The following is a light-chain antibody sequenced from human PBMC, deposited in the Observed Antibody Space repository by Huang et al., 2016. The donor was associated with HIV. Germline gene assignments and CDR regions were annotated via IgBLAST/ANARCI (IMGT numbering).Light chain of an antibody. CDR2: AAS. V-gene: IGKV1-NL1*01. CDR1: HGMRNS. J-gene: IGKJ2*01. Sequence: DIQMTQSPSSLSASVGDRVTITCRASHGMRNSLAWYQQNPGKAPKLLLYAASSLESGVPSRFSGSGSGTHYTLTISSLQPEDFATYYCQQYYSTPHTFGQGTKLEIK. CDR3: QQYYSTPHT.